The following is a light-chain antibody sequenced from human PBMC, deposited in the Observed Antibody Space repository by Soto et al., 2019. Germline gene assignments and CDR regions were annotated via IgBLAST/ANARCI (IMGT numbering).Light chain of an antibody. CDR2: SAS. J-gene: IGKJ4*01. Sequence: EIVMTQSPVTLSVSPGESATLSCRASQSVSSKVAWYQQKSGQAPRLLIYSASTRATGIPARFSGSGSGTEFTLTISSLQSEDFAVYYCQQYNNWPLTLGGGTKVDIK. CDR3: QQYNNWPLT. V-gene: IGKV3D-15*01. CDR1: QSVSSK.